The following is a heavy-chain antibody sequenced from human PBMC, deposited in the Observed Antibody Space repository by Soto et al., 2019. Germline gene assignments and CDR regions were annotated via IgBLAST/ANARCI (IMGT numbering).Heavy chain of an antibody. CDR2: ISSSAGTI. CDR1: GLAFSDYY. D-gene: IGHD6-13*01. Sequence: GGSLRLSCAASGLAFSDYYMTWIRQAPGKGLEWVSYISSSAGTISYADSVKGRFTISRDNAKNSLYLQMNSLRAEDTAVYYCARAMYSSKTEFEYWGQGTLVTVSS. CDR3: ARAMYSSKTEFEY. V-gene: IGHV3-11*01. J-gene: IGHJ4*02.